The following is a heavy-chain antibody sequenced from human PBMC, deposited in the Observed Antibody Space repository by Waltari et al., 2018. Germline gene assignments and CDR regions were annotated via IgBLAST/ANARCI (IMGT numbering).Heavy chain of an antibody. J-gene: IGHJ6*03. D-gene: IGHD3-3*01. CDR3: ARATPGYDFRRYMDV. CDR2: IYYSGST. V-gene: IGHV4-59*01. Sequence: QVQLQESGPGLVKPSETLSLTCTVSGGSISSYYWSWIRQPPGKGLEWIGYIYYSGSTNYNPSLKSRVTISVDTSKNQFSLKLSSVTAADTAVYYCARATPGYDFRRYMDVWGKGTTVTVSS. CDR1: GGSISSYY.